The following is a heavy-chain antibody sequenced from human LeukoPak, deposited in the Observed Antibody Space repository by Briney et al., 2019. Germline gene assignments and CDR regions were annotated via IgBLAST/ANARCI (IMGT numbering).Heavy chain of an antibody. V-gene: IGHV4-59*11. CDR1: GGSISSHY. J-gene: IGHJ5*02. CDR2: IYYSGST. CDR3: ARAWGSSGWFDP. Sequence: PSETLSLTCTVSGGSISSHYWSWIRHPPGKGVEWIGYIYYSGSTNYTPSLRSRVTISVDTSKNQFSLKLSSVTAADTAVYYCARAWGSSGWFDPWGQGTLVTVSS. D-gene: IGHD6-13*01.